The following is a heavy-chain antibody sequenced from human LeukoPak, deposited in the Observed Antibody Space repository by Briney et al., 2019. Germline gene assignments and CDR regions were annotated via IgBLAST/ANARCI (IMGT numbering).Heavy chain of an antibody. CDR1: GYTFTGYY. Sequence: ASVKVSCKASGYTFTGYYMHWVRQAPGQGLEWMGWINPNSGDTNYAQKFQGRVTMTRDTSINTAYMELSRLTSDDTAVYYCATDPRTTVFGTFRYYYMDVWGEGTTVAVSS. CDR3: ATDPRTTVFGTFRYYYMDV. V-gene: IGHV1-2*02. J-gene: IGHJ6*03. D-gene: IGHD3-3*01. CDR2: INPNSGDT.